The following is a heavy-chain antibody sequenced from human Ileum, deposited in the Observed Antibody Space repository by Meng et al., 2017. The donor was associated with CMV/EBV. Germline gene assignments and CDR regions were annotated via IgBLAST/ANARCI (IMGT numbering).Heavy chain of an antibody. J-gene: IGHJ4*02. V-gene: IGHV3-66*01. D-gene: IGHD3-16*01. CDR2: IYSGGIT. CDR3: AREGAGY. Sequence: VESWVFGACLCHAGGFRGPSFAASGFIVRSNYMSWVRQPPGKGLEWVSVIYSGGITYYADSVKGRFTISRDNSKNTLFLQMNSLRAEDTAVYYCAREGAGYWGQGTLVTVSS. CDR1: GFIVRSNY.